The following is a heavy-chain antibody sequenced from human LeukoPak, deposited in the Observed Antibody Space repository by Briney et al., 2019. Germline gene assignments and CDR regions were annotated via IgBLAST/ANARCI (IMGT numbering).Heavy chain of an antibody. CDR2: INHSGST. V-gene: IGHV4-34*01. J-gene: IGHJ4*02. D-gene: IGHD2-2*02. CDR1: GGSFSGYY. CDR3: ARGPPESCSSTSCYNDY. Sequence: SETLSLTCAVYGGSFSGYYWSWIRQPPGKGLEWIGEINHSGSTNYNPSLKSRVTISVDTSKNQFSLKLSSVTAADTAVYYCARGPPESCSSTSCYNDYWGQGTLVSVSS.